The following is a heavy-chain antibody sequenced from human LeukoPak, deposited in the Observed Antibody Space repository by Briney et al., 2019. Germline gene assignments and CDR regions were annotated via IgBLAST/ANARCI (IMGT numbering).Heavy chain of an antibody. CDR1: GFTFSTHG. CDR3: AKDPMVRGSTYDY. J-gene: IGHJ4*02. CDR2: IGPTGRST. Sequence: GGSLRLSCVASGFTFSTHGMNWVRQAPGKGLEWVSAIGPTGRSTYYAESMRGRFTISRDNSKNTLFLQMNSLRAEDTAIYYCAKDPMVRGSTYDYWGQGTQVTVSS. D-gene: IGHD3-10*01. V-gene: IGHV3-23*01.